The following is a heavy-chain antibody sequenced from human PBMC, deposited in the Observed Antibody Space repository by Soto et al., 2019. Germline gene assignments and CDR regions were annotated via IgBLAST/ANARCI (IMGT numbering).Heavy chain of an antibody. CDR2: IYPGDSDT. CDR3: ARHGGYCSSTSCYIRGYYYYYGMDV. V-gene: IGHV5-51*01. J-gene: IGHJ6*02. CDR1: GYSFTSYW. Sequence: VESLKISCKGSGYSFTSYWIGWVLEMPVKVLEWMGIIYPGDSDTRYSPSFQGQVTISADKSISTAYLQWSSLKASDTAMYYCARHGGYCSSTSCYIRGYYYYYGMDVWGQGTTVTVSS. D-gene: IGHD2-2*02.